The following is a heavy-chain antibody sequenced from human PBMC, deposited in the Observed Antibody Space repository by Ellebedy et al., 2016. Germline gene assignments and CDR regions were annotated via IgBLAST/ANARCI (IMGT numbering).Heavy chain of an antibody. J-gene: IGHJ3*02. Sequence: ASVKVSCKVSGYTLTDLSMHWVRQAPGKGLEWMGGFDPEDGETIYAQKFQGRVTMAEDTSTDTAYMELSSLRSEDTAVYYCATDLGPYSSGSAFDIWGQGTMVTVSS. CDR3: ATDLGPYSSGSAFDI. D-gene: IGHD6-19*01. CDR2: FDPEDGET. V-gene: IGHV1-24*01. CDR1: GYTLTDLS.